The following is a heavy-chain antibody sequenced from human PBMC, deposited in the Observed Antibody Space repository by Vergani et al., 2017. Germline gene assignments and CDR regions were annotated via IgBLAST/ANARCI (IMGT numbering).Heavy chain of an antibody. Sequence: EVQLVESGGGLVKPGGSLRLSCAASGFTFSSYSMNWVRQAPGKGLEWVSSISSSSSYIYYADSVKGRFTISRDNAKNSLYLQMNSLRAEDTAVYYCARDGVVPAAKLSYYYYGMDVWGQGTTVTVSS. CDR2: ISSSSSYI. J-gene: IGHJ6*02. CDR3: ARDGVVPAAKLSYYYYGMDV. D-gene: IGHD2-2*01. V-gene: IGHV3-21*01. CDR1: GFTFSSYS.